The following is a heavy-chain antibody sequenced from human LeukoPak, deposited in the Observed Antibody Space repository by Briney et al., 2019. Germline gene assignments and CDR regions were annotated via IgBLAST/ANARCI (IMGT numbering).Heavy chain of an antibody. CDR1: GYTFTSYA. J-gene: IGHJ4*02. D-gene: IGHD1-26*01. Sequence: ASVKVSCKASGYTFTSYAMHWVRQAPGQRLEWMGWINAGNGNTKYSQKFQGRVTITRDTSASTAYMELSSLRSEDTAVYYSATGEVVGAIDYWDQGTLVTVSS. CDR3: ATGEVVGAIDY. V-gene: IGHV1-3*01. CDR2: INAGNGNT.